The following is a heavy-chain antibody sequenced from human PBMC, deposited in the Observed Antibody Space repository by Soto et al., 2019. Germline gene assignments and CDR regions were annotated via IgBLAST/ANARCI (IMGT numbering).Heavy chain of an antibody. D-gene: IGHD6-19*01. CDR3: ATDRRYSSGAFDI. CDR1: GDTSTELS. Sequence: ASVKVCCKVSGDTSTELSMHWVRQAPGKGLEWMGGFDPEDGETIYAQKFQGRVTMTEDTSTDTAYMELSSLRSEDTAVYYCATDRRYSSGAFDIWGQGTMVTVSS. CDR2: FDPEDGET. J-gene: IGHJ3*02. V-gene: IGHV1-24*01.